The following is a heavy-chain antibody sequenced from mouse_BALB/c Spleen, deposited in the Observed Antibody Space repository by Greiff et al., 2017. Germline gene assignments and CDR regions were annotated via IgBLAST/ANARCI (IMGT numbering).Heavy chain of an antibody. J-gene: IGHJ4*01. CDR2: INPYNDGT. Sequence: VQLQQSGPELVKPGASVKMSCKASGYTFTSYVMHWVKQKPGQGLEWIGYINPYNDGTKYNEKFKGKATLTSDKSSSTAYMELSSLTSEDSAVYYCARPGITTGYAMDYWGQGTSVTVSS. CDR3: ARPGITTGYAMDY. D-gene: IGHD2-4*01. CDR1: GYTFTSYV. V-gene: IGHV1-14*01.